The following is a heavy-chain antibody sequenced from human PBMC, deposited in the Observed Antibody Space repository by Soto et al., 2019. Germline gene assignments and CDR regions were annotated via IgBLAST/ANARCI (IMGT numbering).Heavy chain of an antibody. J-gene: IGHJ6*02. CDR2: INPSGGST. V-gene: IGHV1-46*01. CDR3: ARAGRPLRGEYSDYYYGMDV. Sequence: ASVKVSCKASGYTFTSYYMHWVRQAPGQGLEWMGIINPSGGSTSYAQKFQGRVTMTRDTSTSTVYMELSSLRSEDTAVYYCARAGRPLRGEYSDYYYGMDVWGQGTTVTVSS. D-gene: IGHD1-1*01. CDR1: GYTFTSYY.